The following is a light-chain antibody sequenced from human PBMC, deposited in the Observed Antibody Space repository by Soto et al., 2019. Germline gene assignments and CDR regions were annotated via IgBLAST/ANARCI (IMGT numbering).Light chain of an antibody. CDR2: GAS. J-gene: IGKJ1*01. Sequence: EIVMTQSPATLSVSPGERATLSCRASQSVSSNLAWYQQKPGQAPRLLIYGASNRATGIPDRFSGSGSGTEFTLTISSLDPEDFAVYFCQQYGSSPRTFGQGTKVDIK. V-gene: IGKV3-20*01. CDR3: QQYGSSPRT. CDR1: QSVSSN.